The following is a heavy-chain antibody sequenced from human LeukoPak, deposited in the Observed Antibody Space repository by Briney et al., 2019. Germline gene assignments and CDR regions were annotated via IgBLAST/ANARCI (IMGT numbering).Heavy chain of an antibody. J-gene: IGHJ6*02. CDR3: ARGTPGYYYGMDV. V-gene: IGHV4-59*01. Sequence: SETLSLTCTVSGGSIGSYYWSWIRQTPRKGLEWIGYISYSGSTDYNPSLKSRVTISVDTSKNQFSLRLTSVTTADTAVYYCARGTPGYYYGMDVWGQGTTVTVSS. CDR1: GGSIGSYY. CDR2: ISYSGST.